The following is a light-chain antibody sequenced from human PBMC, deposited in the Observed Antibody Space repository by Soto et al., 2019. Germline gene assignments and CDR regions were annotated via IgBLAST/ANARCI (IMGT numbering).Light chain of an antibody. Sequence: DIQMTQSPSTLSASVGDRVTITCRASQSISSWLAWYQQRPREAPKLLIYGASSLESGVPSRFSGSGSGTEFTLTISSLQPTDFATYYCQQYATSSPTLGQGTKLEI. V-gene: IGKV1-5*01. CDR1: QSISSW. CDR3: QQYATSSPT. CDR2: GAS. J-gene: IGKJ2*01.